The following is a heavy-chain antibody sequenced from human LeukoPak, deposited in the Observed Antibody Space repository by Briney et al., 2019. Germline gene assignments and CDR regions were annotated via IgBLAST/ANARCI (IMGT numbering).Heavy chain of an antibody. CDR3: ARDLYDSGAYSSPIDY. V-gene: IGHV3-23*01. CDR1: GFTFSSYA. Sequence: GGSLRLSCAASGFTFSSYAMSWVRQAPGKGLEWVSDISGSGINTYYADSVKGRFTISRDNSKNTLFLQMNSLRAEDTAVYYCARDLYDSGAYSSPIDYWGQGTLVTVSS. J-gene: IGHJ4*02. CDR2: ISGSGINT. D-gene: IGHD3-22*01.